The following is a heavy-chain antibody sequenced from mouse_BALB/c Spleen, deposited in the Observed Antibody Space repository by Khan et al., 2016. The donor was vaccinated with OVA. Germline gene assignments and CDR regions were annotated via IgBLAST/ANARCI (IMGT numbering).Heavy chain of an antibody. Sequence: VQLQESGPELVRPGTSVKVSCKASGYAFTDYLIDWVKQRPGQGLEWIGVINPGSGDTNYNEKFKGKATLTADKSSSTAYMQLSSLTSDDSAVYFCSRGGYGNLAYWGQGTLVTVSA. CDR1: GYAFTDYL. CDR2: INPGSGDT. J-gene: IGHJ3*01. CDR3: SRGGYGNLAY. D-gene: IGHD2-1*01. V-gene: IGHV1-54*01.